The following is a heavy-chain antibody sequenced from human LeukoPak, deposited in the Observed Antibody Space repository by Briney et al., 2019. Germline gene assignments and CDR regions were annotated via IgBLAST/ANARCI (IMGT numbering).Heavy chain of an antibody. CDR1: GGSISSSSYY. Sequence: SETLSLTCTVSGGSISSSSYYWDWIRQPPGKGLEWIGSIYYSGSTYYNPSLKSRVTISVDTSKNQFSLKLSSVTAADTAVYYCASQRGYSYGYYDYWGQGTLVTVSS. CDR2: IYYSGST. CDR3: ASQRGYSYGYYDY. V-gene: IGHV4-39*01. D-gene: IGHD5-18*01. J-gene: IGHJ4*02.